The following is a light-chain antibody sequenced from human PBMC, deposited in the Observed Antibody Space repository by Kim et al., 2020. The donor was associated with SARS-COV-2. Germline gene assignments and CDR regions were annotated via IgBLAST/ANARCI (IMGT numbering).Light chain of an antibody. CDR2: DAS. J-gene: IGKJ1*01. Sequence: AYIGDRVTITCRASPSISTSLAWYQQKPGQAPNLLIYDASNLEVGVPSRFSGSGSGTEFTLTISSLQPADFATYYCQHFRTFWWTFGQGTKVDIK. CDR1: PSISTS. CDR3: QHFRTFWWT. V-gene: IGKV1-5*01.